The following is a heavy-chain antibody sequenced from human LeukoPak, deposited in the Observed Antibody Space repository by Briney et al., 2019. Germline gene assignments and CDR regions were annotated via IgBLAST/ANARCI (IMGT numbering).Heavy chain of an antibody. CDR3: AREGGITIFGVVKGYMDV. J-gene: IGHJ6*03. D-gene: IGHD3-3*01. Sequence: GASVKVSCKASGYTFTSYDINWVRQATGQGLEWMGWMNPNSGNTGYAQKFQGRVTMTRNTSISTAYMELSSLRSEDTAVYYCAREGGITIFGVVKGYMDVWAKGPRSPSP. V-gene: IGHV1-8*01. CDR1: GYTFTSYD. CDR2: MNPNSGNT.